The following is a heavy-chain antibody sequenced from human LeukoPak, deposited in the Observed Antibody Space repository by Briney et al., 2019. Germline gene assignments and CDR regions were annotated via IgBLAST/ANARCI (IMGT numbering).Heavy chain of an antibody. J-gene: IGHJ4*02. V-gene: IGHV3-33*06. Sequence: TGRSLRLSCGASGFTFSSYGMHWVRQAPGKGLEWVAVIWYDGSNKYYADSVKGRFTISRDNSKNTAYLQMNSLRAEDTAVYYCAKDREYYYDSSGLNSYFDYWGQGTLVTVSS. CDR1: GFTFSSYG. D-gene: IGHD3-22*01. CDR3: AKDREYYYDSSGLNSYFDY. CDR2: IWYDGSNK.